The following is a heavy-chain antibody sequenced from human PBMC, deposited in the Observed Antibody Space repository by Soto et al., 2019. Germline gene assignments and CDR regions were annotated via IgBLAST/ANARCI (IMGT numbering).Heavy chain of an antibody. CDR1: GFAFSASA. CDR3: TVLAVAGDPQSKYYGMDV. J-gene: IGHJ6*02. Sequence: EVQLVESGGGLVQPGGSLTLYCAASGFAFSASALHWVRQAPGKGLEWVGRIRSRANNHATVYAASVQGRFTISRDDSQNTAFLRMNSLKTEDTAMYYCTVLAVAGDPQSKYYGMDVWGRGTTVTVSS. V-gene: IGHV3-73*01. D-gene: IGHD6-19*01. CDR2: IRSRANNHAT.